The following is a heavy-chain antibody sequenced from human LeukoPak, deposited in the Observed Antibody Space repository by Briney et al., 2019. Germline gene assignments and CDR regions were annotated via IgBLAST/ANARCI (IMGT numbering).Heavy chain of an antibody. Sequence: SETLSLTCTVSGGSISSYYWSWIRQPPGKGLEWIGYIYYSGSTNYNSSLKSRVTISVDTSKNQFSLKLSSVTAADTAVYYYAREPYDSSGTFDYWGQGTMVTVSS. CDR3: AREPYDSSGTFDY. CDR2: IYYSGST. D-gene: IGHD3-22*01. J-gene: IGHJ4*02. CDR1: GGSISSYY. V-gene: IGHV4-59*01.